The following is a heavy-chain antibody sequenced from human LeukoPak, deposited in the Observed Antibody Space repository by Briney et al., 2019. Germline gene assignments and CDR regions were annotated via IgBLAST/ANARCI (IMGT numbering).Heavy chain of an antibody. CDR2: ISAYNGNT. V-gene: IGHV1-18*01. D-gene: IGHD3-9*01. J-gene: IGHJ5*02. CDR1: RYTFTSYG. Sequence: ASVKVSCKASRYTFTSYGISWVRQAPREGLEWMGWISAYNGNTNYAQKLQGRVTMTTDTSTSTAYMGLRSLRSDDTAVYYCARADYDSPNWFDPWGQGTLVTVSS. CDR3: ARADYDSPNWFDP.